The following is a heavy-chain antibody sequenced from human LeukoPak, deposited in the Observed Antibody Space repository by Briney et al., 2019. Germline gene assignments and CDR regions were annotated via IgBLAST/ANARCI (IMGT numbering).Heavy chain of an antibody. Sequence: PSETLSLTCTVSGGSISSSSYYWGWIRQPPGKGLEWIGSIYYSGSTYYNPSLKSRVTISVDTSKNQFSLKLSSVTAADTAVYYCARDFPLTPKNMVRGDYLGQGTLVTVSS. CDR2: IYYSGST. CDR3: ARDFPLTPKNMVRGDY. CDR1: GGSISSSSYY. J-gene: IGHJ4*02. D-gene: IGHD3-10*01. V-gene: IGHV4-39*07.